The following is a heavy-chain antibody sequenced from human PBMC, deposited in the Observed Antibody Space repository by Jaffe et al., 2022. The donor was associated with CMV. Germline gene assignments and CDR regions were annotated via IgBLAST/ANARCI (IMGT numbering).Heavy chain of an antibody. CDR3: ARLGGYQVGAGDYYYYYMDV. CDR1: GGSISSYY. CDR2: IYYSGST. Sequence: QVQLQESGPGLVKPSETLSLTCTVSGGSISSYYWSWIRQPPGKGLEWIGYIYYSGSTNYNPSLKSRVTISVDTSKNQFSLKLSSVTAADTAVYYCARLGGYQVGAGDYYYYYMDVWGKGTTVTVSS. D-gene: IGHD1-26*01. J-gene: IGHJ6*03. V-gene: IGHV4-59*08.